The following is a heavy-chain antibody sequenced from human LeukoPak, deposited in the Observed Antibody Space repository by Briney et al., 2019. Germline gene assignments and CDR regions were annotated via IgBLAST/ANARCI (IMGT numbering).Heavy chain of an antibody. V-gene: IGHV4-39*07. CDR1: GDSIRNSVYY. J-gene: IGHJ4*02. Sequence: SETLSLTCTVSGDSIRNSVYYWGWIRQPPGKGLEWIGSIYYSGSTYYNPSLKSRVTISVDTSKNQFSLKLSSVTAADTAVYYCARGLAALGYWGQGTLVTVSS. D-gene: IGHD6-13*01. CDR2: IYYSGST. CDR3: ARGLAALGY.